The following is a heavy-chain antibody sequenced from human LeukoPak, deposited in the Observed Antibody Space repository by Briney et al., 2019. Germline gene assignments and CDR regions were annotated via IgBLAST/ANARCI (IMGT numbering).Heavy chain of an antibody. CDR1: GFTFSGYY. CDR2: ISSSGSTI. CDR3: ARASTVGWYYHGMDV. J-gene: IGHJ6*02. Sequence: GGSLRLSRAASGFTFSGYYLSWIRQAPGKGLEWVSYISSSGSTIYYADSVKGRFTISRDNAKNSLYLQMNSLRAEDTAVYYCARASTVGWYYHGMDVWGQGTTVTVSS. V-gene: IGHV3-11*01. D-gene: IGHD2-15*01.